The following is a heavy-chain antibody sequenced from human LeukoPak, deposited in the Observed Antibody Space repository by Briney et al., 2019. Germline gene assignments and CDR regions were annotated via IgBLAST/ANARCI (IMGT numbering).Heavy chain of an antibody. CDR2: ISSSSSYI. J-gene: IGHJ4*02. CDR3: ARAHGDYVGPSSY. CDR1: GFTFSSYR. V-gene: IGHV3-21*01. Sequence: GGSLRLSCSASGFTFSSYRMNWVRQAPGKGLEWVSSISSSSSYIYYADSVKGRFTISRDNAKNSLYLQMNSLRAEDTAVYYCARAHGDYVGPSSYWGQGALVTVSS. D-gene: IGHD4-17*01.